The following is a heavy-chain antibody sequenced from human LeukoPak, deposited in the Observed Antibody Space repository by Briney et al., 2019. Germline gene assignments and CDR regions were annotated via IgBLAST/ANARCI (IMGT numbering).Heavy chain of an antibody. V-gene: IGHV3-21*01. D-gene: IGHD6-19*01. J-gene: IGHJ4*02. CDR1: GFTSSTYS. Sequence: GGSLRLSCAASGFTSSTYSMNWVRQAPGKGLEWVSSISSSSRYIYYADSVKGRFTISRDNAKNSLFLQMNSLRAEDTAVYYCARDWTSGWDYWGQGTLVTVSS. CDR2: ISSSSRYI. CDR3: ARDWTSGWDY.